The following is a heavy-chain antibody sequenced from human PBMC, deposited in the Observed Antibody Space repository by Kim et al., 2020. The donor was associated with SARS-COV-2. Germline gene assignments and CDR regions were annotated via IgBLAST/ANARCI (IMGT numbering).Heavy chain of an antibody. CDR1: GGSISGSNYY. J-gene: IGHJ4*02. V-gene: IGHV4-31*03. CDR3: AGTTTGWFDY. CDR2: IYYTGST. D-gene: IGHD1-1*01. Sequence: SETLSLTCTVSGGSISGSNYYWSWIRQHPGKGLEWIAYIYYTGSTHYNPSLRSRVIISIDTSKNQFSLKISSVTAADTAVYYCAGTTTGWFDYWGQGTLVTVSS.